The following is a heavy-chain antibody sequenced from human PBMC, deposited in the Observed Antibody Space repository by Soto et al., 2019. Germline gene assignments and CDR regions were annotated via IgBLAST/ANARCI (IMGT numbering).Heavy chain of an antibody. J-gene: IGHJ6*02. CDR1: GGSISSGGYS. CDR3: AREVTMVRGVKDYYGMDV. Sequence: PSETLSLTCAVSGGSISSGGYSWSWIRQPPGKGLEWIGYIYYSGSTNYNPSLKSRVTISVDTSKNQFSLKLSSVTAADTAVYYCAREVTMVRGVKDYYGMDVWGQGTTVTVSS. CDR2: IYYSGST. D-gene: IGHD3-10*01. V-gene: IGHV4-61*08.